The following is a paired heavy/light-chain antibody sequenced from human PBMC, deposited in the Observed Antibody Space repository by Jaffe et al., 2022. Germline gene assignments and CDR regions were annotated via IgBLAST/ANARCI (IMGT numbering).Light chain of an antibody. V-gene: IGLV2-11*01. J-gene: IGLJ1*01. CDR3: CSYAGSYTLGV. CDR2: DVS. CDR1: SSDVGGYNY. Sequence: QSALTQPRSVSGSPGQSVTISCTGTSSDVGGYNYVSWYQQHPGKAPKLMIYDVSKRPSGVPDRFSGSKSGNTASLTISGLQAEDEADYYCCSYAGSYTLGVFGTGTKVTVL.
Heavy chain of an antibody. D-gene: IGHD3-3*01. CDR1: GFTFSSYA. V-gene: IGHV3-23*01. Sequence: EVQLLESGGGLVQPGGSLRLSCAASGFTFSSYAMSWVRQAPGKGLEWVSAISGSGGSTYYADSVKGRFTISRDNSKNTLYLQMNSLRAEDTAVYYCAKAVLISGSYYDFWSGYSHMDVWGKGTTVTVSS. J-gene: IGHJ6*03. CDR2: ISGSGGST. CDR3: AKAVLISGSYYDFWSGYSHMDV.